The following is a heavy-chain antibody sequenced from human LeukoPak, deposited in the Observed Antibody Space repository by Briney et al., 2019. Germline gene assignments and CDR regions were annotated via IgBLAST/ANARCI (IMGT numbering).Heavy chain of an antibody. CDR3: ARDVDCGDYAFDY. V-gene: IGHV3-53*01. CDR1: GFTVSSTC. CDR2: IYSGDNT. D-gene: IGHD2-21*01. J-gene: IGHJ4*02. Sequence: GGSLRLSCAASGFTVSSTCMSWVRQAPGKGLEWVSTIYSGDNTYYADSVKGRFTISRDNSKNTMFLQMNGLRAEDTAVYYCARDVDCGDYAFDYWGQGTLVTVSS.